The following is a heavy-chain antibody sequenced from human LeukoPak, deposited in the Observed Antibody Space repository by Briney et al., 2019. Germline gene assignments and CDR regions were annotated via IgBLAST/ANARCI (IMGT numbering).Heavy chain of an antibody. CDR3: ARARDWNYPWFDP. CDR2: INPNSGGT. Sequence: ASVKVSCRASGYTFTGYYMHWVRQAPGQGLEWMGWINPNSGGTNYAQKFQGRVTMTRDTSISTAYMELSRLRSDDTAVYYCARARDWNYPWFDPWGQGTLVTVSS. CDR1: GYTFTGYY. V-gene: IGHV1-2*02. D-gene: IGHD1-7*01. J-gene: IGHJ5*02.